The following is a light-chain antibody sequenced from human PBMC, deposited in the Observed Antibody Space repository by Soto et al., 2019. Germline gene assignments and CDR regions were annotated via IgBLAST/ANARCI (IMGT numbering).Light chain of an antibody. Sequence: DIVMTQSPLSLPVTPGEPASISCRSSQSLLHSNGYNYLGWYLQKPGQSPQLLIYLASRRASGVPDRFSGSGSGTDFTLKISTVEAEDVGVYYCMQALQTPTFGQGTKV. V-gene: IGKV2-28*01. CDR2: LAS. J-gene: IGKJ1*01. CDR3: MQALQTPT. CDR1: QSLLHSNGYNY.